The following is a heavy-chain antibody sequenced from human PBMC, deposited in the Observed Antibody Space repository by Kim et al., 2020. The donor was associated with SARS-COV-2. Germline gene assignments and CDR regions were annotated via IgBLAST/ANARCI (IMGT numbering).Heavy chain of an antibody. CDR2: MNPNSGNT. D-gene: IGHD2-2*01. CDR3: ARRCSSTSCFLRYYYYVMDV. J-gene: IGHJ6*02. V-gene: IGHV1-8*01. CDR1: GYTFTSYD. Sequence: ASVKVSCKASGYTFTSYDLNWVRQATGQGLEWMGWMNPNSGNTGYAQKFQGRVTMTRNTSISTAYMELISLRSEDTAVYYCARRCSSTSCFLRYYYYVMDVWGQGSKVSVSS.